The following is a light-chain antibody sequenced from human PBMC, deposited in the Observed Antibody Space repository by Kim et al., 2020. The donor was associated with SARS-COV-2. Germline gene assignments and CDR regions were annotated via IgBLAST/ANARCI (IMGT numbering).Light chain of an antibody. CDR1: QSILYSSNNKNY. CDR3: QKYYSTPQS. CDR2: WAS. Sequence: DIVMTQSPDSLAVSLGERATINCKSSQSILYSSNNKNYLAWYQQKPGQPPKMFIYWASTRESGVPDRFSGSGSGTDFTLTISSLQAEDVAVYYCQKYYSTPQSFGGGTKVDI. V-gene: IGKV4-1*01. J-gene: IGKJ4*01.